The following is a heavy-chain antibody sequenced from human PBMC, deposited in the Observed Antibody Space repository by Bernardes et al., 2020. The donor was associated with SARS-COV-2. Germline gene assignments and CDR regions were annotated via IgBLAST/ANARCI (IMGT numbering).Heavy chain of an antibody. CDR3: ARDRDYYDSSGFDY. V-gene: IGHV3-7*01. Sequence: GGSLRLSCAASGFTFSSYWMSWVRQAPGKGLEWVANRKQDGSETYYVESVKGRFTTSRENAKNSLYLQMNSLRAEDTAVYYCARDRDYYDSSGFDYWGQGTLVTVSS. J-gene: IGHJ4*02. D-gene: IGHD3-22*01. CDR1: GFTFSSYW. CDR2: RKQDGSET.